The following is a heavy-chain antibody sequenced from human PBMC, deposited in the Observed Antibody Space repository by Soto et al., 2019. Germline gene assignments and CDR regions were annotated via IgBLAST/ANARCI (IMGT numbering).Heavy chain of an antibody. D-gene: IGHD7-27*01. CDR3: ARQWGSKSSGKNYYYYYGMDV. J-gene: IGHJ6*02. CDR2: INHSGST. Sequence: PSETLSLTCAVYCGSFSGYYWSWIRQPPGKGLEWIGEINHSGSTNYNPSLKSRVTISVDTSKNQFSLKLSSVTAADTAVYYCARQWGSKSSGKNYYYYYGMDVWGQGTTVTVSS. V-gene: IGHV4-34*01. CDR1: CGSFSGYY.